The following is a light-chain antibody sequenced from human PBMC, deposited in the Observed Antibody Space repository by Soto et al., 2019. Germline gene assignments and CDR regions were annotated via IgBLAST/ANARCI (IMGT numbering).Light chain of an antibody. Sequence: IGMTQTPLSLPVTPGEPASIFCRSSQSLLDRDDGNMYLDWYVQKAGQSPQLLIYTVSYRAPGVPDRFSGIGSGTDFTLKISRVEADDVGVYYCMQRLEFPLTFGGETKVDLK. CDR2: TVS. V-gene: IGKV2-40*01. J-gene: IGKJ4*01. CDR3: MQRLEFPLT. CDR1: QSLLDRDDGNMY.